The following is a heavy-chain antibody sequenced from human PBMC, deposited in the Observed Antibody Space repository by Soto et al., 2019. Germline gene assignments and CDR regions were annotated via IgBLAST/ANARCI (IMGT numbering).Heavy chain of an antibody. Sequence: GESLKISCKGSGFSFTTYWIAWVRQMPGKGLEWMGIIYPGDSKTTYSPSFQGQVTISADKSISTAYLQWSSLKASDTAMYYCARSVGEYSSGWYYYGMDVWGQGTTVTVSS. CDR2: IYPGDSKT. CDR3: ARSVGEYSSGWYYYGMDV. J-gene: IGHJ6*02. CDR1: GFSFTTYW. D-gene: IGHD6-19*01. V-gene: IGHV5-51*01.